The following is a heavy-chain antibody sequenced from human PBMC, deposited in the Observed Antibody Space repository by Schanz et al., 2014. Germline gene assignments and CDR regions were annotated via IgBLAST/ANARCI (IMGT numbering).Heavy chain of an antibody. D-gene: IGHD6-19*01. J-gene: IGHJ6*03. Sequence: VQLEVSGGGVVQPGRSLKLSCAASGFPFSSHGMHWVRQAPGKGLEWVAVMWNDGIKTHYADSGKGRFTISRDNPKKTLYLQMNSLRAEDTAVYYCARDHQWLARYYMDVWGKGTTVTVSS. CDR1: GFPFSSHG. CDR2: MWNDGIKT. V-gene: IGHV3-33*08. CDR3: ARDHQWLARYYMDV.